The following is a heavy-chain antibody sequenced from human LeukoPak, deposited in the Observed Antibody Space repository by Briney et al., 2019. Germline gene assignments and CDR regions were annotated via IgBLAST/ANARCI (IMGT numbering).Heavy chain of an antibody. V-gene: IGHV3-23*01. CDR3: AKDYEPLVGVHRWGDWFDP. CDR1: GFTFSNYG. J-gene: IGHJ5*02. D-gene: IGHD1-26*01. Sequence: GGSLRLSCAASGFTFSNYGMSWVRQAPGKGLEWVSGISGSGTSRHYADSVKGRFTISRDNSKNTLYLQMNSLRAEDTAVYYCAKDYEPLVGVHRWGDWFDPWGQGTLVTVSS. CDR2: ISGSGTSR.